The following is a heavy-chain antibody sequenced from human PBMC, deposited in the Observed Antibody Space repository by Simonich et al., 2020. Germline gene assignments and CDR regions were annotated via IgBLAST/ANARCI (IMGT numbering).Heavy chain of an antibody. CDR2: INPNSGGT. Sequence: QVQLVQSGAEVKKPGASVKVSCKASGYTFTGYYMHWVRQAPGQGLEWMGWINPNSGGTNYEQKFQGRVTMTRDTSSSTAYMELSRLRSDDTAVYYCARNGLVGILKAFDIWGQGTMVTVSS. CDR3: ARNGLVGILKAFDI. V-gene: IGHV1-2*02. J-gene: IGHJ3*02. D-gene: IGHD2-21*01. CDR1: GYTFTGYY.